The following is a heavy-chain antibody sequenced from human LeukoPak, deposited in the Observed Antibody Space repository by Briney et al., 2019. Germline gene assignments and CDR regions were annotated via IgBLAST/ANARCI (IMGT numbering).Heavy chain of an antibody. Sequence: PGGSLRLSCAASGFTFSIYAMSWVRQAPGKGLEWVANIRQDGSEKHYLDSVKGRITISRDNAKNSLYLQMNSLRVEDTAVYYCARWGSELPDDAFDIWGQGTMVTVSS. D-gene: IGHD6-25*01. V-gene: IGHV3-7*01. CDR2: IRQDGSEK. CDR1: GFTFSIYA. J-gene: IGHJ3*02. CDR3: ARWGSELPDDAFDI.